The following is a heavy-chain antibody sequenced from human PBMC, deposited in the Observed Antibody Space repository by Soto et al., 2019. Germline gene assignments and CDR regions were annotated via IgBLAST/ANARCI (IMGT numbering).Heavy chain of an antibody. CDR2: INHSGST. D-gene: IGHD2-2*01. J-gene: IGHJ6*03. Sequence: VQLQQWGAGLLKPSGTLSLTCGVSGGSLSEYYWSWIRQPPGKGLEWIGEINHSGSTNLNPSLKSRATISVDMSKNQFSLTLSSVTDADTALYYCARPPIKYCSSISCSPDYNYHMDVWGTGTAVTVSS. V-gene: IGHV4-34*04. CDR3: ARPPIKYCSSISCSPDYNYHMDV. CDR1: GGSLSEYY.